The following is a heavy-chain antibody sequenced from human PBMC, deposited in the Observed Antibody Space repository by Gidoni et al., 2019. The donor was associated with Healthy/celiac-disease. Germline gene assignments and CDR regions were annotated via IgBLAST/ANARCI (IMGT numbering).Heavy chain of an antibody. J-gene: IGHJ6*02. D-gene: IGHD1-7*01. CDR2: IYHSGST. CDR3: AREATGTTYYYGMDV. Sequence: QVQLQESGPGLVIPSETLSLTCAVSGYSISSGYYWGWIRQPPGKGLEWIGSIYHSGSTYYNPSLKSRVTISVDTSKNQCSLKLSSVTAADTAVYYCAREATGTTYYYGMDVWGQGTTVTVSS. CDR1: GYSISSGYY. V-gene: IGHV4-38-2*02.